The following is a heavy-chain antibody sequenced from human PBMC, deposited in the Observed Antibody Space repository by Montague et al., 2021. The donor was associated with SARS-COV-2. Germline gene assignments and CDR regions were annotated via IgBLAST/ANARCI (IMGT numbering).Heavy chain of an antibody. D-gene: IGHD3-10*01. CDR3: ARFFGPYYYGLDV. Sequence: SETLSLTCTVSGGSLSTYYWSWIRQPPGKGLECIGYIYYTGNTNYNPSLKSRVTISVDTSKSQFSLKLGSVTAADTAVYYCARFFGPYYYGLDVWGQGTTVTVSS. CDR1: GGSLSTYY. CDR2: IYYTGNT. V-gene: IGHV4-59*13. J-gene: IGHJ6*02.